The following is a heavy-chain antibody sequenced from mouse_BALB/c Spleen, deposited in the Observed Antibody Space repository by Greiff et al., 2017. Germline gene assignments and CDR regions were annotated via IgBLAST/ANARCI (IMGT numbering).Heavy chain of an antibody. J-gene: IGHJ4*01. CDR2: IDPENGDT. V-gene: IGHV14-4*02. Sequence: EVQLQQSGAELVRSGASVKLSCTASGFNIKDYYMHWVKQRPEQGLEWIGWIDPENGDTEYAPKFKGKATMTADTSSNTAYLQLSSLTSEDTAVYYCKRYGYDYAMDYWGQGTSVTVSS. CDR3: KRYGYDYAMDY. D-gene: IGHD2-2*01. CDR1: GFNIKDYY.